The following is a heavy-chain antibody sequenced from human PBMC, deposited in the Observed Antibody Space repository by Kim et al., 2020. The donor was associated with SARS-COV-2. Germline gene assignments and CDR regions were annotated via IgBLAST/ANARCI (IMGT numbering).Heavy chain of an antibody. CDR3: ASFWFGERQMDV. V-gene: IGHV3-74*01. Sequence: GGSLRLSCAASGFTFSSYWMHWVRQAPGKGLVWVSRINSDGSSTSYADSVKGRFTISRDNAKNTLYLQMNSLRAEDTAVYYCASFWFGERQMDVWGQGTTVTVSS. CDR2: INSDGSST. CDR1: GFTFSSYW. D-gene: IGHD3-10*01. J-gene: IGHJ6*02.